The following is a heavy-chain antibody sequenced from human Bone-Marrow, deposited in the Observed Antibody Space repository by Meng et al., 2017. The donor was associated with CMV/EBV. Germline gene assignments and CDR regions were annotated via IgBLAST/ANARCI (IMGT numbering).Heavy chain of an antibody. CDR2: IHYDGGRK. CDR1: GFTFSSYG. D-gene: IGHD6-19*01. J-gene: IGHJ4*02. CDR3: AKQLYPGIAVAGTGDY. V-gene: IGHV3-30*02. Sequence: GGSLRLSCAASGFTFSSYGMHWVRQAPGKGLEWVALIHYDGGRKYYADSVQGRFSISRDNSKNTLYLQMNSLRADDTAVYYCAKQLYPGIAVAGTGDYWSQGTLVTVSS.